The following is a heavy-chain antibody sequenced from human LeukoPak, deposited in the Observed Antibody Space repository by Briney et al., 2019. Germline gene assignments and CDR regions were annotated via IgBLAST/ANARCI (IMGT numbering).Heavy chain of an antibody. V-gene: IGHV3-7*05. Sequence: PGRSLRLSCAATGFTFSSYSMNWVRQAPGKGLEWVANIKQDGSEKYYVDSVKGRFTISRDNAKNSLYLQMNSLRADDTAVYFCARARIDYWGQGTLVTVSS. J-gene: IGHJ4*02. CDR3: ARARIDY. D-gene: IGHD1-14*01. CDR1: GFTFSSYS. CDR2: IKQDGSEK.